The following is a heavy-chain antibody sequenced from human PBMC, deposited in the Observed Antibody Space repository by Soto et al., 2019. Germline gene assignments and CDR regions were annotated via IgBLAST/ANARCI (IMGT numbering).Heavy chain of an antibody. Sequence: GVSLRLSCASSGFTFSSYWMSWVRQSPGKGLEWLEWVATIRQDGSERHYVDSVEGRFTISRDNAENSLNLQMNSLRADDTAVSHSARGCGRASCPYYFDSWGQVTLLTVSS. CDR1: GFTFSSYW. V-gene: IGHV3-7*04. CDR2: IRQDGSER. CDR3: ARGCGRASCPYYFDS. J-gene: IGHJ4*02. D-gene: IGHD2-2*01.